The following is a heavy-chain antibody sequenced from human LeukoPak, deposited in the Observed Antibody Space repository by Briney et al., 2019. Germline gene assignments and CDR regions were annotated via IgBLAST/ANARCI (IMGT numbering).Heavy chain of an antibody. CDR2: ISGDGRAT. CDR3: AREQGQWLVLGEFWNAFDI. V-gene: IGHV3-74*01. J-gene: IGHJ3*02. Sequence: GGSLRLSCAASGFIFTDYWMHWVRQGPGKELVWVARISGDGRATTYADSVKGRFTISRDNAKNSLYLQMNSLRAEDTAVYYCAREQGQWLVLGEFWNAFDIWGQGTMVTVSS. CDR1: GFIFTDYW. D-gene: IGHD6-19*01.